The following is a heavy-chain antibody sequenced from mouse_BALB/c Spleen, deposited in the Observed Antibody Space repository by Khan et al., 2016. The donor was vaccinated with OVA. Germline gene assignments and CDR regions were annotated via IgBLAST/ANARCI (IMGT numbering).Heavy chain of an antibody. D-gene: IGHD1-3*01. V-gene: IGHV5-6-3*01. J-gene: IGHJ2*01. CDR2: IDSNGGST. CDR3: ARIAK. CDR1: GFTFTSYG. Sequence: VQLVQSGAGIAQPGESLKSSCTASGFTFTSYGMSWVRQTPDKGLELVATIDSNGGSTDYPDSVKRRFTISGDNAKNTLHLQKRSAKSEGTAMYYNARIAKWGQGTTVTVSS.